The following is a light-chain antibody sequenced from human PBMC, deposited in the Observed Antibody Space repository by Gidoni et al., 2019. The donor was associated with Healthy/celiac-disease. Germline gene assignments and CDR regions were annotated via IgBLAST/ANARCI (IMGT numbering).Light chain of an antibody. Sequence: SDELTQPSAVSGSPGQTDRITGSGDVLEKKYARWFQQKPGKAPVLVIFKDSERPSGIPERFSGSSSGTTVTLTIRGAQVEDEADYYCYSAADNNLGVFGGGTTLTVL. CDR2: KDS. CDR3: YSAADNNLGV. V-gene: IGLV3-27*01. CDR1: VLEKKY. J-gene: IGLJ2*01.